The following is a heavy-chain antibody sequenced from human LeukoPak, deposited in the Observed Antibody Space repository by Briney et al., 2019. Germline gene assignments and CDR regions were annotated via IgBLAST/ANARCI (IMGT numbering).Heavy chain of an antibody. D-gene: IGHD6-13*01. Sequence: SETLSLTCTVSGGSISSYYWSWIRQPPGKGLEWIGYIYYSGSTYYNPSLKSRVTISVDTSKNQFSLKLSSVTAADTAVYYCASPGSSSLITWGQGTLVTVSS. CDR3: ASPGSSSLIT. CDR2: IYYSGST. V-gene: IGHV4-59*08. J-gene: IGHJ4*02. CDR1: GGSISSYY.